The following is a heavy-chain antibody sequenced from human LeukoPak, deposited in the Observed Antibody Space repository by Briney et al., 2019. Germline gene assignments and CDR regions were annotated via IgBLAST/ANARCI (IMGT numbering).Heavy chain of an antibody. V-gene: IGHV1-8*03. CDR2: MNPNSGNT. Sequence: ASVKVSCKASGYTFTNYTINWVRQATGQGLEWMGWMNPNSGNTGYAQKFQGRVTITRNTSISTAYMELSSLRSEDTAVYYCARGRNYGDYLLDYWGQGTLVTVSS. J-gene: IGHJ4*02. CDR3: ARGRNYGDYLLDY. CDR1: GYTFTNYT. D-gene: IGHD4-17*01.